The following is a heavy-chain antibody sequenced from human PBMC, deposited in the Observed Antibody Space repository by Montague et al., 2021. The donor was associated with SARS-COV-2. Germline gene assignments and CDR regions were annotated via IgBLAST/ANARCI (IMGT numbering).Heavy chain of an antibody. J-gene: IGHJ4*02. CDR3: ARSYGSSWQNDF. CDR1: GGSISSSSYY. Sequence: SETLSLTCTVSGGSISSSSYYWGWIRQPPGKGLEWIGSIYYSGGTYYNPSLKSRVTISVDTSKNQFSLKLSSVTAADTAVYYCARSYGSSWQNDFWGQGTLVTVSS. D-gene: IGHD6-13*01. V-gene: IGHV4-39*01. CDR2: IYYSGGT.